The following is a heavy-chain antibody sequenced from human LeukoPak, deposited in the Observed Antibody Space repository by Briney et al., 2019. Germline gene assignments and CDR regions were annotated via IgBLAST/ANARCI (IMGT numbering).Heavy chain of an antibody. CDR1: GFTFSSYS. J-gene: IGHJ3*01. D-gene: IGHD4-17*01. CDR2: ISGGGSYI. V-gene: IGHV3-21*01. Sequence: PGGSLRLSCSVSGFTFSSYSMNWVRQAPGKGLQWVSSISGGGSYIFYADSVEGRFSVSRDNAKNSVFLQMNSLRAEDPAVYYCARGLGDYDAFDVWGHGTRVTVAS. CDR3: ARGLGDYDAFDV.